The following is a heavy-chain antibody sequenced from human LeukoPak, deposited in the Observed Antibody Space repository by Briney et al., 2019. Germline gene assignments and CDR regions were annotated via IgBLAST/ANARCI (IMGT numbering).Heavy chain of an antibody. CDR1: GGSISSYY. J-gene: IGHJ4*02. D-gene: IGHD3-10*01. CDR2: IYYSGST. V-gene: IGHV4-59*08. Sequence: SETLSLTCTVSGGSISSYYWSWIRQPPGKGLEWIGYIYYSGSTNYNPSLKSRVTISVDTSKNQFSLKLSSVTAADTAVYYWARHRFTAGSGNDYWGQGTLVTVSS. CDR3: ARHRFTAGSGNDY.